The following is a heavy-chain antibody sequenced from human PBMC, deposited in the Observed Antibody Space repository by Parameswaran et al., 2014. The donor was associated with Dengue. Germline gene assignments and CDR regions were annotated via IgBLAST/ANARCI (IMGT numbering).Heavy chain of an antibody. D-gene: IGHD1-26*01. CDR3: TRRAASGSSYFDY. Sequence: VRQMPGKGLEWVGRIRSKANSYATAYAASVKGRFTISRDDSKNTAYLQMNSLKTEDTAVYYCTRRAASGSSYFDYWGQGTLVTVSS. V-gene: IGHV3-73*01. J-gene: IGHJ4*02. CDR2: IRSKANSYAT.